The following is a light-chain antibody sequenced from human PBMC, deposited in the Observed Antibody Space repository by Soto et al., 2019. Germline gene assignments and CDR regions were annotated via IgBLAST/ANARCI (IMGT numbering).Light chain of an antibody. CDR2: EVS. J-gene: IGLJ1*01. CDR3: SSYAVSNNLNV. Sequence: QSVLTQPPSASGSPGQSVTISCTGTSSDVGGYNYVSWYQQHPGKAPKLMIYEVSKRPSGVPDRFSGSKSGNTASLTVSGLQAEDESDYYCSSYAVSNNLNVFGTGTKLTVL. V-gene: IGLV2-8*01. CDR1: SSDVGGYNY.